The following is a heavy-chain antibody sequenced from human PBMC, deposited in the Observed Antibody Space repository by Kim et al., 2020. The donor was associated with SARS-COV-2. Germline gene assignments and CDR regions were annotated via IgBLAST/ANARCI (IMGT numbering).Heavy chain of an antibody. D-gene: IGHD1-26*01. CDR3: AAEGGSMAGE. CDR2: IVVGSGNT. J-gene: IGHJ4*02. Sequence: SVKVSCKASGFPFSDSAIQWVRQARGHRLEWIGWIVVGSGNTDYAQKFQERVTITRDMSTSTTYMELTSLSSEDTAVYYCAAEGGSMAGEWGRGTLVTVSS. CDR1: GFPFSDSA. V-gene: IGHV1-58*02.